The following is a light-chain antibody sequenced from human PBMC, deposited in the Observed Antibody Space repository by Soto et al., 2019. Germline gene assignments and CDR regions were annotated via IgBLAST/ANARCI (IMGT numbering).Light chain of an antibody. V-gene: IGKV3-20*01. J-gene: IGKJ2*02. CDR3: QQYGRSAGT. Sequence: EIVLTQSPGTLSLTPGERATLSCRASQSVTSSYLAWYQQKPGQAPRLLIYGASSRATGIPDRFSGSGSGTAFTLTINRLEPEDFAVYYCQQYGRSAGTFGQGTKLEIK. CDR2: GAS. CDR1: QSVTSSY.